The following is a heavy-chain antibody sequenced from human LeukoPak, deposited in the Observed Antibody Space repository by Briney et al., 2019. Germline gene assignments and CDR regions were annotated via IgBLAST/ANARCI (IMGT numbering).Heavy chain of an antibody. J-gene: IGHJ4*02. D-gene: IGHD2-15*01. CDR3: AKARYCSGGSCHPRGLDYFDY. CDR2: ISGSGGST. CDR1: GFTFSSYA. V-gene: IGHV3-23*01. Sequence: PGGSLRLSCAASGFTFSSYAMSWVRQAPGKGLEWVSAISGSGGSTYYADSVKGRFTISRDNSKNTLYLQMNSLRAEDTAVYYCAKARYCSGGSCHPRGLDYFDYWGQGTLVTVSS.